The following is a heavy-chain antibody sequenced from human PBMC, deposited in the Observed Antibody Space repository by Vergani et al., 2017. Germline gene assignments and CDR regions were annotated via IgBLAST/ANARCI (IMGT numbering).Heavy chain of an antibody. J-gene: IGHJ6*02. CDR3: AKKGGSLYYYGVDV. Sequence: VQLVESGGGLVKPGGPLRLSCAASGFTFSDFSMSWVRQAPGKGLAWVAFIRYDGSNPQYIDSVKGRFTISRDNSKDTLFLQMNGLRPEDTGTYFCAKKGGSLYYYGVDVWGQGTTITVSS. CDR1: GFTFSDFS. V-gene: IGHV3-30*02. CDR2: IRYDGSNP. D-gene: IGHD1-26*01.